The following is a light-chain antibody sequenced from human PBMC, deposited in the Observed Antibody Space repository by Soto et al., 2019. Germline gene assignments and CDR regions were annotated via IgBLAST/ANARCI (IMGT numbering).Light chain of an antibody. CDR2: WAS. CDR3: QQYYSTPFT. J-gene: IGKJ3*01. Sequence: DIVMTQSPDSLAESLGERATINCKSSQRVLYSSNNNNYLAWYQKKPGQPPKLLIYWASTRESGVPDRFSGSGAGTDFTLTISSLQAEDVAVYYCQQYYSTPFTFGPGTKVDIK. V-gene: IGKV4-1*01. CDR1: QRVLYSSNNNNY.